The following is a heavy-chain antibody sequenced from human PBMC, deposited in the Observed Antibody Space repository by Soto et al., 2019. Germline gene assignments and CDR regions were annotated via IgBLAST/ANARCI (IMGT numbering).Heavy chain of an antibody. J-gene: IGHJ4*02. CDR2: IRSKANSYAT. CDR1: GFTFSGSA. CDR3: TRLPRYYEILTGYYTDQYYFDY. D-gene: IGHD3-9*01. V-gene: IGHV3-73*01. Sequence: GGSLRLSCAASGFTFSGSAMHWVRQASGKGLEWVGRIRSKANSYATAYAASVKGRFTISRDDSKNTAYLQMNSLKTEDTAVYYCTRLPRYYEILTGYYTDQYYFDYWGQGTLVTVSS.